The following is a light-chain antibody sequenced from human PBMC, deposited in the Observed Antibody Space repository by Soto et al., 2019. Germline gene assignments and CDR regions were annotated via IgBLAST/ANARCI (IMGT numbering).Light chain of an antibody. CDR2: AAS. Sequence: EIVLTHSPGTLSLSPGERATLSCRASQIVNNNYLAWYQQKPGQAPRLVIYAASSRATGVPARFSGSRSGAEFTLTISSLQSEDFAVYYCQHYVNWPLTFGGGTKVDIK. CDR3: QHYVNWPLT. CDR1: QIVNNNY. V-gene: IGKV3-20*01. J-gene: IGKJ4*01.